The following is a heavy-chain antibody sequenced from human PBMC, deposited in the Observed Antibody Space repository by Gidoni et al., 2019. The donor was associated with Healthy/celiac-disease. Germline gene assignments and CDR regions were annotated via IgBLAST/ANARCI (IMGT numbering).Heavy chain of an antibody. J-gene: IGHJ4*02. CDR2: SIGSGGST. Sequence: EVQLLESGGGLVQPGGSLRLSCAASGFTFSSYAMSWVRQAPGKGLEWVLASIGSGGSTHYADSVKGRVTISRDNSKNTLYLQMNSLRAEDTAVYYCAKLLTYYYGSGSYERYWGQGTLVTVSS. D-gene: IGHD3-10*01. CDR1: GFTFSSYA. V-gene: IGHV3-23*01. CDR3: AKLLTYYYGSGSYERY.